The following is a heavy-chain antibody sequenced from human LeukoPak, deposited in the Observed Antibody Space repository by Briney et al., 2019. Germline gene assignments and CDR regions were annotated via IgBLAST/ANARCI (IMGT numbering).Heavy chain of an antibody. CDR3: ARAKRWLWGGDI. V-gene: IGHV4-61*02. CDR2: IYTSGST. D-gene: IGHD5-24*01. Sequence: PSQTLSLTCTVSGGSISSGSHYWSWIRQPAGKGLEWIGRIYTSGSTNYNPSLKSRVTISVDTSKNQFSLKLSSVTAADTAVYYCARAKRWLWGGDIWGQGTMVTVSS. J-gene: IGHJ3*02. CDR1: GGSISSGSHY.